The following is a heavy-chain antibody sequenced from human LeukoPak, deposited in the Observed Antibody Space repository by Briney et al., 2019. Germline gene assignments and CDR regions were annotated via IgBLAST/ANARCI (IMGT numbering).Heavy chain of an antibody. CDR3: AKDSYCSGGGCYEEDWFDL. CDR2: ISGSGGST. CDR1: GFTFSSYA. Sequence: GGSLRLSCAASGFTFSSYAMSWVRQAPGKGLEWVSAISGSGGSTYYADSVKGHVPISRDSSKNTLYPQMSSVRAEERAVYYGAKDSYCSGGGCYEEDWFDLWGQGTLVTVSS. J-gene: IGHJ5*02. D-gene: IGHD2-15*01. V-gene: IGHV3-23*01.